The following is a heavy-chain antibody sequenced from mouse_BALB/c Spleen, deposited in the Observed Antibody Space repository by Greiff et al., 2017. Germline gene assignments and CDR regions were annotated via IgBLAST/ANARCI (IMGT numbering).Heavy chain of an antibody. CDR2: ISSGSSTI. V-gene: IGHV5-17*02. CDR1: GFTFSSFG. CDR3: ARSHDYDGEAMDY. D-gene: IGHD2-4*01. J-gene: IGHJ4*01. Sequence: EVKVVESGGGLVKPGGSLKLSCAASGFTFSSFGMHWVRQAPEKGLEWVAYISSGSSTIYYADTVKGRFTISRDNPKNTLFLQMTSLRSEDTAMYYCARSHDYDGEAMDYWGQGTSVTVSS.